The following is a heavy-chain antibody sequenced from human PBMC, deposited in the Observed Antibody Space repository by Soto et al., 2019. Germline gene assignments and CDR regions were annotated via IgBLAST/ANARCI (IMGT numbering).Heavy chain of an antibody. Sequence: QLQLQESGPGLVKPSETLSLTCTVSGGSVSSSSYYWGWVRQPPGKGLEWIGSVYYSGSTYYNPSLVSPVTISVNKTKTQFSLMPMSLPAADTAGYDCGRLEGMATISYYFYYWCQGALVTVSS. CDR1: GGSVSSSSYY. D-gene: IGHD2-8*01. J-gene: IGHJ4*02. CDR3: GRLEGMATISYYFYY. V-gene: IGHV4-39*01. CDR2: VYYSGST.